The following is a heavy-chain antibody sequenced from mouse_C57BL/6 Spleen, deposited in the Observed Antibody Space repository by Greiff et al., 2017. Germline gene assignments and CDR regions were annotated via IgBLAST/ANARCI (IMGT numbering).Heavy chain of an antibody. CDR2: ISSGSSTI. D-gene: IGHD1-1*01. V-gene: IGHV5-17*01. J-gene: IGHJ4*01. Sequence: EVQLVESGGGLVKPGGSLKLSCAASGFTFSDYGMHWVRQAPEKGLEWVAYISSGSSTIYYADTVKGRFTISRDNAKNTRFLQMTSLRSEDTAMYYCARTVSTTVVATWRAMDYWGQGTSVTVSS. CDR1: GFTFSDYG. CDR3: ARTVSTTVVATWRAMDY.